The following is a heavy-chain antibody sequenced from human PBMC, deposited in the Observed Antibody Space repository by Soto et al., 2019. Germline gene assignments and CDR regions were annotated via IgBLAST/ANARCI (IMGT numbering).Heavy chain of an antibody. J-gene: IGHJ1*01. CDR2: IAYDGSKK. V-gene: IGHV3-30-3*01. CDR1: GFSFSYYA. D-gene: IGHD2-15*01. Sequence: QVHLVESGGGVVQPGRSLRLSCAASGFSFSYYAMHWVRQAPGKGLEWVAVIAYDGSKKYYADSVKGRFTISRDNSKNTLYLQMSSLRDEDTAVYYCASPYCSGGSCYHTEYFQHWGQVTLVTVSS. CDR3: ASPYCSGGSCYHTEYFQH.